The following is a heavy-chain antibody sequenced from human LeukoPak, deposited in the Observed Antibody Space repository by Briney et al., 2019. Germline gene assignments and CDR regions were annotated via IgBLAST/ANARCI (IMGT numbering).Heavy chain of an antibody. J-gene: IGHJ4*02. D-gene: IGHD6-13*01. CDR3: ATGASGSWDF. CDR1: GFTFSRSW. CDR2: ISPDGSTK. V-gene: IGHV3-7*03. Sequence: PGGSLRLSGAASGFTFSRSWMSWVRQPPGTGLEWVANISPDGSTKYHMDSVKGRFTISRDNAKDSLYLEMSRLRDDDTAMYYCATGASGSWDFGGQGTLVTVSS.